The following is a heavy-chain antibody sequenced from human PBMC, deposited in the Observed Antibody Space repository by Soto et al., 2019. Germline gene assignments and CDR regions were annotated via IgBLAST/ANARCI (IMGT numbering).Heavy chain of an antibody. D-gene: IGHD7-27*01. CDR2: IRSQTNSYAT. J-gene: IGHJ4*02. CDR1: GFTFSGSA. Sequence: EVQLVESGGGLVQPGGSLKLSCAASGFTFSGSAMHWVRQAAEKGLEWVGHIRSQTNSYATAYAASVKGRFTISRDDSKNTAYLQMNSLKTEDTAVYYCTRHPTGDPGFDYWGQGTLVTVSS. V-gene: IGHV3-73*02. CDR3: TRHPTGDPGFDY.